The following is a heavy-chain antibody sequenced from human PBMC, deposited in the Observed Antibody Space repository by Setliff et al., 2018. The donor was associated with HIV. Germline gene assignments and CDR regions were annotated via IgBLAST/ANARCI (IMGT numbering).Heavy chain of an antibody. Sequence: GGSLRLSCEASGFTFNNHAMTWVRQAPGKGLEWVSAIGRTPGTIYYADSVKGRFAISRDNAKNSLYLQMSSLRADDTTVYYCAKDTVGGWNYPLDYWGQGTLVTVSS. CDR1: GFTFNNHA. CDR2: IGRTPGTI. D-gene: IGHD1-7*01. J-gene: IGHJ4*02. V-gene: IGHV3-23*01. CDR3: AKDTVGGWNYPLDY.